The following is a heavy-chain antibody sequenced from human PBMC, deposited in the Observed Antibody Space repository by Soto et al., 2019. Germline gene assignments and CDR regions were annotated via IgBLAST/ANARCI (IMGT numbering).Heavy chain of an antibody. CDR1: GYXCFNSL. CDR2: IYPDNSDT. V-gene: IGHV5-51*01. D-gene: IGHD3-22*01. J-gene: IGHJ4*02. Sequence: PXEXLKISCKVSGYXCFNSLVGWVRQMPGKGLEWIGIIYPDNSDTRYSPSFQGHVIMSVNKSIRTAYLQRRSMKASDTAMYYCVRPDSTGYYHYWGQGTLGTVS. CDR3: VRPDSTGYYHY.